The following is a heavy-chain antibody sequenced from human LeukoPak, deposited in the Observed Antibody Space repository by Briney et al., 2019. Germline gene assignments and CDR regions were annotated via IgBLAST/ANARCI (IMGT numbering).Heavy chain of an antibody. Sequence: SVKVSCKASGGTFSSYAISWVRQAPGQGLEWMGGIIPIFGTANYAQKFQGRVTITADESTSTAYMELSSLRSEDTAAYYCSFWGEAPDLTGYSSYGGQGTLVPVSS. D-gene: IGHD3-9*01. CDR2: IIPIFGTA. CDR3: SFWGEAPDLTGYSSY. CDR1: GGTFSSYA. J-gene: IGHJ4*02. V-gene: IGHV1-69*13.